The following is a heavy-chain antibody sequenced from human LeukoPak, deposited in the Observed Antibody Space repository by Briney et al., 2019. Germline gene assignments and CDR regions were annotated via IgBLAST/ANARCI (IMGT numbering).Heavy chain of an antibody. V-gene: IGHV1-18*01. CDR2: INTHNGDT. Sequence: ASVKVSCKASGYTFASFGITWVRQAPGQGLEWMGWINTHNGDTNYAQKLQGRVTMTTDTSTSTAYMELSSLRSEDTAVYYCASGLGATHFDYWGQGTLVTVSS. J-gene: IGHJ4*02. D-gene: IGHD1-26*01. CDR1: GYTFASFG. CDR3: ASGLGATHFDY.